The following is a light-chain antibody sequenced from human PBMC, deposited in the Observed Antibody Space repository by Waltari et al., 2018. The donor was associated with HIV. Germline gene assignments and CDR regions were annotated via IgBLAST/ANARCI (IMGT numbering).Light chain of an antibody. CDR2: GKT. J-gene: IGLJ2*01. CDR3: NSRDSSGNLVV. CDR1: RLRNYY. Sequence: SSELTQDPAVSVALGQTIRITSQGDRLRNYYASWYQQKPGQAPVLVIYGKTNRPSGIPDRFSGSYSGNTASLTITGAQAEDEADYYCNSRDSSGNLVVFGGGTKVTVL. V-gene: IGLV3-19*01.